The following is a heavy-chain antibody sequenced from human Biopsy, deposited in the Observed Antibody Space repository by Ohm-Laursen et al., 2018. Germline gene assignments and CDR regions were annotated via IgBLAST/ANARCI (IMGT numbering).Heavy chain of an antibody. V-gene: IGHV4-59*08. J-gene: IGHJ4*02. CDR1: GGSISNYF. D-gene: IGHD3-22*01. Sequence: GTLSLTCAVSGGSISNYFWSWIRQPLGKGLEWIGYVSYSGNTKYNPSLKSRVIISADTSKNQFSLKLSSVTAADTAMYYCAAYYYDSSGYFYAFHYWGQGTLVTVSS. CDR3: AAYYYDSSGYFYAFHY. CDR2: VSYSGNT.